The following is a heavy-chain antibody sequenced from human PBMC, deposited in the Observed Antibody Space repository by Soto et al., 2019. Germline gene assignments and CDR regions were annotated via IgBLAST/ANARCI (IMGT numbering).Heavy chain of an antibody. Sequence: PSLTCAVYGGSFSGYYWSWIRQPPEKGLEWIGEINHRGSTNRNPSLKSRVSISVDRSKNQFSLKLTSATAADTALYYCARGLGYCSGGSGSRAGVDFDYWGLASLLTVSS. CDR2: INHRGST. J-gene: IGHJ4*02. CDR3: ARGLGYCSGGSGSRAGVDFDY. CDR1: GGSFSGYY. V-gene: IGHV4-34*01. D-gene: IGHD2-15*01.